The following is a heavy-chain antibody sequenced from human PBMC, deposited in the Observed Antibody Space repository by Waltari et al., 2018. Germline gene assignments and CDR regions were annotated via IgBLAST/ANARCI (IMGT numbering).Heavy chain of an antibody. D-gene: IGHD3-22*01. CDR3: AAAPFYYYDSSGQSLDY. CDR1: GSTFTSSA. Sequence: QMQLVQSGPEVKKPGTSVKVSCKASGSTFTSSAVQWVRQARAQSLEWIGWIFVGSGNTNYAQKFQERVTITRDMSTSTAYMELSSLRSEDTAVYYCAAAPFYYYDSSGQSLDYWGQGTLVTVSS. CDR2: IFVGSGNT. J-gene: IGHJ4*02. V-gene: IGHV1-58*01.